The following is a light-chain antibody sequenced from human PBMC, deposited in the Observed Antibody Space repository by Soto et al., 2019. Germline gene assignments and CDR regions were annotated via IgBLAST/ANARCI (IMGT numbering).Light chain of an antibody. CDR2: STN. Sequence: QTVVTQEPSFSVSPGRTVTLTCGLSSGSVSTSYYPSWYQQTPGQAPRTLIYSTNTRSSGVPDRFSGSILGNKAALTITGAQADDEADYYCALYMGSGIWVFGGGTKVTV. CDR3: ALYMGSGIWV. CDR1: SGSVSTSYY. V-gene: IGLV8-61*01. J-gene: IGLJ3*02.